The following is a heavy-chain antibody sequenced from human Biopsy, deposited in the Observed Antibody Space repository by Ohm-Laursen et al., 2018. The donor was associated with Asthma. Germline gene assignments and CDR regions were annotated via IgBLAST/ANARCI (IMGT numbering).Heavy chain of an antibody. J-gene: IGHJ4*02. CDR2: INSVFGTT. D-gene: IGHD2-2*01. V-gene: IGHV1-69*13. CDR3: ARKAGSCISRTCYSLDF. Sequence: SATASCKSLGGTFNTYVIGWVRQAPGQGLEWMGGINSVFGTTTYPQKFQDRVTITADDSTSTVYMELSSLRSEDTAVYYCARKAGSCISRTCYSLDFWGQGTLVTVSS. CDR1: GGTFNTYV.